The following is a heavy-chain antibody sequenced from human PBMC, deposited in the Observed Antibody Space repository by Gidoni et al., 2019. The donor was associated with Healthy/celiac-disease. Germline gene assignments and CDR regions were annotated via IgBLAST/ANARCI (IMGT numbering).Heavy chain of an antibody. D-gene: IGHD2-15*01. Sequence: EVQLVESGGGLVKPGGSLRLSCAASGFPFSSYSMNWVRQAPGKGLEWVSSISSSSSYIYYADSVKGRFTISRDNAKNSLYLQMNSLRAEDTAVYYCASLALMSYWYFDRWGRGTLVTVSS. CDR3: ASLALMSYWYFDR. V-gene: IGHV3-21*01. CDR2: ISSSSSYI. CDR1: GFPFSSYS. J-gene: IGHJ2*01.